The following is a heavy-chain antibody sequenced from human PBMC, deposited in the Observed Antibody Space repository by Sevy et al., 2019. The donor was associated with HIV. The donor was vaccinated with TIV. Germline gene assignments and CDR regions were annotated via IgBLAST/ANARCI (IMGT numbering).Heavy chain of an antibody. Sequence: GGSLRLSCAGSGFTFRSYGIHWVRQSPGKGLEWVAFISFDGRNTYSADSVKGRFTVSRDNSNNAVYPQMNNLRTEDTAMYYCAKDILGDNSPWFFFDYWGQGTQVTVSS. D-gene: IGHD3-9*01. CDR2: ISFDGRNT. V-gene: IGHV3-30*18. J-gene: IGHJ4*02. CDR3: AKDILGDNSPWFFFDY. CDR1: GFTFRSYG.